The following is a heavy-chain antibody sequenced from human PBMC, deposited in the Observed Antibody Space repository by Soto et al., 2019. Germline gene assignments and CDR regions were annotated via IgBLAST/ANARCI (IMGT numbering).Heavy chain of an antibody. V-gene: IGHV5-51*01. Sequence: PVESLKISCKGSGYIFTSYWICCVLQMPVKGLEWMGIIYPGDSDTRYSPSFQGQVTISADKSISTAYLQWSSLKASDTAMYYCARHLYSYRWMGASDIWGQGTMVTVSS. CDR1: GYIFTSYW. D-gene: IGHD3-16*01. CDR2: IYPGDSDT. J-gene: IGHJ3*02. CDR3: ARHLYSYRWMGASDI.